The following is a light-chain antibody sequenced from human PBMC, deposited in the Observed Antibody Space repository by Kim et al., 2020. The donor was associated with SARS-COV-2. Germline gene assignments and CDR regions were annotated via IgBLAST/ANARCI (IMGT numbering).Light chain of an antibody. Sequence: GQSVTISCTGTSSDVGGYDYVSWYQQRPGKAPKLMIYDVRYRPSGVPDRFSGSKSGNTASLTISGLQTEDEADYYCCSYAGIYTWVFGGGTQLTVL. CDR3: CSYAGIYTWV. CDR1: SSDVGGYDY. J-gene: IGLJ3*02. V-gene: IGLV2-11*03. CDR2: DVR.